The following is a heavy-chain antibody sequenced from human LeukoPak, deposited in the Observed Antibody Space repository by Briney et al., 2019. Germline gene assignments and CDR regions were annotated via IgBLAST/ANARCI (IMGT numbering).Heavy chain of an antibody. D-gene: IGHD3-10*01. CDR3: ARFNYYGSGSRSDY. CDR2: IYPGDSDT. V-gene: IGHV5-51*01. CDR1: GYSFTSYW. Sequence: GESLKISCKGSGYSFTSYWIGWVRQMPGKGMEWMGIIYPGDSDTRYSPSFQGQVTISAEKSNSTSYLQWSSLKASDTAMYYCARFNYYGSGSRSDYWGQGTLVTVSS. J-gene: IGHJ4*02.